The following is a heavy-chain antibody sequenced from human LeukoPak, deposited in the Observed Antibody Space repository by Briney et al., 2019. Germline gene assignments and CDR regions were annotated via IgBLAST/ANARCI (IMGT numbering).Heavy chain of an antibody. Sequence: SETLSLTCTVSGGSIRSGGYYWSWIRQHPGQGLEWIGYIYYSGSTYYNPSLKSRVTISVDTSKNQFSLKLSSVTAADAAVYYCARAYGSGRDHFDYWGQGTLVTVSS. CDR3: ARAYGSGRDHFDY. J-gene: IGHJ4*02. D-gene: IGHD3-10*01. CDR2: IYYSGST. V-gene: IGHV4-31*03. CDR1: GGSIRSGGYY.